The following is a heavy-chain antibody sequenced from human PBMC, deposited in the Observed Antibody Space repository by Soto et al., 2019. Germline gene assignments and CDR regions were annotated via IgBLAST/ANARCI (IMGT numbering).Heavy chain of an antibody. D-gene: IGHD3-22*01. CDR1: GGSISSGDYY. V-gene: IGHV4-30-4*01. J-gene: IGHJ4*02. Sequence: SETLSLTCTVSGGSISSGDYYWSWIRQPPGKGLEWIGYIYYSGSTYYNPSLKSRVTISVDTSKNQFSLKLSSVTAADTAVYYCARDSETYYYDSSGYSPSGFDYWGQGTLVTVSS. CDR2: IYYSGST. CDR3: ARDSETYYYDSSGYSPSGFDY.